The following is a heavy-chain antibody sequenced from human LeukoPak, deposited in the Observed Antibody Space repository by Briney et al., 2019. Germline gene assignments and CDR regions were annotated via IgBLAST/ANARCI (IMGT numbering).Heavy chain of an antibody. D-gene: IGHD3-22*01. CDR2: ISGSGATT. J-gene: IGHJ4*02. CDR1: GFTFISYA. CDR3: ACREVSYDSRAFDY. Sequence: GGSLRLSCAASGFTFISYAMSWVRQVPEKGLEWVSAISGSGATTFYVDSVKGRFTISRDNSKNTLYLQMNSLRAEDTAVYYCACREVSYDSRAFDYWGQGTLVTVSS. V-gene: IGHV3-23*01.